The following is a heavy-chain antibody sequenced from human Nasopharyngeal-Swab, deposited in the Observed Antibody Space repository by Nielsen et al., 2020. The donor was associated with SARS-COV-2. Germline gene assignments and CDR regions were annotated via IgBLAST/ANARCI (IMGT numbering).Heavy chain of an antibody. CDR1: GYSFTNYW. Sequence: GESLKISCKGSGYSFTNYWIGWVRQMPGKGLECMGIIWPGDSDARYSPSFQGQVTISADKSISTAYLQWSSLKGSDTAMYYCARISGYYQTSPFDNWGQGTLVTVSS. CDR2: IWPGDSDA. J-gene: IGHJ4*02. CDR3: ARISGYYQTSPFDN. D-gene: IGHD3-22*01. V-gene: IGHV5-51*01.